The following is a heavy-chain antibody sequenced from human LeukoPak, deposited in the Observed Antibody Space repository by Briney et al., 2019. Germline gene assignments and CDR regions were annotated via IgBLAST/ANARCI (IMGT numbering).Heavy chain of an antibody. D-gene: IGHD2-21*02. J-gene: IGHJ4*02. V-gene: IGHV3-9*01. Sequence: GRSLRLSCAASGFTFDDYAMHWVRQAPGKGLEWVSGISWNSGSIGYADSVKGRFTISRDNAKSSLYLQMNSLRAEDTALYYCAKDRDSHIVVVTAIDYWGQGTLVTVSS. CDR2: ISWNSGSI. CDR3: AKDRDSHIVVVTAIDY. CDR1: GFTFDDYA.